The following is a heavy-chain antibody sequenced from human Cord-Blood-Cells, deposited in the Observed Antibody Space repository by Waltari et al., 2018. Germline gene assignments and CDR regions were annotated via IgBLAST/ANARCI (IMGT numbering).Heavy chain of an antibody. CDR2: IIPIFGTA. D-gene: IGHD1-7*01. CDR1: GGTSSRHA. V-gene: IGHV1-69*01. J-gene: IGHJ6*02. CDR3: ARAGVTGTTGFGNYYYYYGMDV. Sequence: QVQLVQSGAEVTKPGSSVKLSCQASGGTSSRHAISCVRHAPGHGLEWLGGIIPIFGTANYAQKFQGRVTITADESTSTAYMELSSLRSEDTAVYYCARAGVTGTTGFGNYYYYYGMDVWGQGTTVTVSS.